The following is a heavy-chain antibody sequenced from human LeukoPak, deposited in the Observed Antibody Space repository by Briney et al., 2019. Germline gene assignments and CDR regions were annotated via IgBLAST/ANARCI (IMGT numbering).Heavy chain of an antibody. CDR2: IRVYNGNT. CDR3: ARGVHVRMYDSNHNSFDP. Sequence: ASVKVSCKASRYTFTNYDISWVRQAPGQGLEWIGWIRVYNGNTNYAQKLQRRVTITTDTSTSTAYMELSSLISEATALYYCARGVHVRMYDSNHNSFDPWGQGSMVTVSS. J-gene: IGHJ5*01. V-gene: IGHV1-18*01. D-gene: IGHD3-22*01. CDR1: RYTFTNYD.